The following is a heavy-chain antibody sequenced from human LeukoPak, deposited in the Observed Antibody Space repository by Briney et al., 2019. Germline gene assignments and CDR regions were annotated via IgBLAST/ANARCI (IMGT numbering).Heavy chain of an antibody. CDR3: WADSSGYYFDY. D-gene: IGHD3-22*01. V-gene: IGHV4-39*07. CDR1: GGSISSSSYY. J-gene: IGHJ4*02. Sequence: SETLSLTCTVSGGSISSSSYYWGWIRQPPGKGLGWIGSIYYSGSTYYNPSLKSRVTISVDTSKNQFSLKLSSVTAADTAVYYCWADSSGYYFDYWGQGTLVTVSS. CDR2: IYYSGST.